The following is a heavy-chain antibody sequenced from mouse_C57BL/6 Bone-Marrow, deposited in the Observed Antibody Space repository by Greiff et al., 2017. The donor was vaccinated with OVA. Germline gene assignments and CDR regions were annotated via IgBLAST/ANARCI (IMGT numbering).Heavy chain of an antibody. D-gene: IGHD2-4*01. V-gene: IGHV2-5*01. CDR3: AKSYDYDDVHFDY. Sequence: QVQLKQSGPGLVQPSQSLSITCTVSGFSLTSYGVHWVRQSPGKGLEWLGVIWRGGSTDYNAAFMSRLSITKDNSKSQVFFKMNSLQAYDPAIYYCAKSYDYDDVHFDYWGKGTTLTFST. CDR1: GFSLTSYG. J-gene: IGHJ2*01. CDR2: IWRGGST.